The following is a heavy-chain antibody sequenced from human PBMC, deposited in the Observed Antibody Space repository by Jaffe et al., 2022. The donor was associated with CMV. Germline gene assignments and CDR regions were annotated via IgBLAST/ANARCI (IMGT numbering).Heavy chain of an antibody. CDR3: AREGSVVVVAATVGWFDP. V-gene: IGHV1-69*01. CDR2: IIPIFGTA. Sequence: QVQLVQSGAEVKKPGSSVKVSCKASGGTFSSYAISWVRQAPGQGLEWMGGIIPIFGTANYAQKFQGRVTITADESTSTAYMELSSLRSEDTAVYYCAREGSVVVVAATVGWFDPWGQGTLVTVSS. CDR1: GGTFSSYA. D-gene: IGHD2-15*01. J-gene: IGHJ5*02.